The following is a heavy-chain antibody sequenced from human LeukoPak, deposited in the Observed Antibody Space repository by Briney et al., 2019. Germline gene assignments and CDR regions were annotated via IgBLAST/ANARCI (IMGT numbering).Heavy chain of an antibody. CDR3: ARVNTMVRGGSLLVDY. V-gene: IGHV3-20*04. Sequence: GGSLRLSCAASGFTFDDYGMSWVRQAPGKGLEWVSGINWNGGSTGYADSVKGRFTISRDNAKNSLYLQMNSLRAEDTALYYCARVNTMVRGGSLLVDYWGQGTLVTVSS. CDR2: INWNGGST. CDR1: GFTFDDYG. D-gene: IGHD3-10*01. J-gene: IGHJ4*02.